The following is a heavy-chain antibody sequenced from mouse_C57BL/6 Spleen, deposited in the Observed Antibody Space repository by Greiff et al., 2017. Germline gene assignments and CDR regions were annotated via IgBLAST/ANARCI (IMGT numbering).Heavy chain of an antibody. Sequence: EVHLVESGGGLVKPGGSLKLSCAASGFTFSSYAMSWVRQTPEKRLEWVATISDGGSYTYYPDNVKGRFTISRDNAKNNLYLQMSHLKSEDTAMYYCAREDYYGYDEGFAYWGQGTLVTVSA. D-gene: IGHD2-2*01. CDR1: GFTFSSYA. CDR3: AREDYYGYDEGFAY. CDR2: ISDGGSYT. V-gene: IGHV5-4*01. J-gene: IGHJ3*01.